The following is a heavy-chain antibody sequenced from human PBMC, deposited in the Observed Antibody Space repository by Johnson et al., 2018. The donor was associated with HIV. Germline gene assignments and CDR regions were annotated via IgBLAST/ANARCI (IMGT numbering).Heavy chain of an antibody. CDR3: ARGKLPAALRRGDAFDI. CDR1: GFTFDDSG. D-gene: IGHD2-2*01. V-gene: IGHV3-20*04. CDR2: INWNGGST. J-gene: IGHJ3*02. Sequence: VQLVESGGGLVQPGGSLRLSCAASGFTFDDSGMSWVRQAPGQGLEWVSGINWNGGSTGYADSVKGRFTISRDTAKNSLYLQMNSLRAEDTALYYCARGKLPAALRRGDAFDIWGQGTMVTVSS.